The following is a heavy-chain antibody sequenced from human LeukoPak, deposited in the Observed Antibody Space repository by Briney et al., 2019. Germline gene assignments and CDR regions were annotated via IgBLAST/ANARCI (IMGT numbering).Heavy chain of an antibody. Sequence: SETLSLTCAVYGGSFSGYYWSWIRQPPGKGLEWIGEINHSGSTYYNPSLKSRVTISVDTSKNQFSLKLSSVTAADTAVYYCARGRIVLDVWGKGTTVTVSS. V-gene: IGHV4-34*01. D-gene: IGHD3-22*01. J-gene: IGHJ6*04. CDR2: INHSGST. CDR1: GGSFSGYY. CDR3: ARGRIVLDV.